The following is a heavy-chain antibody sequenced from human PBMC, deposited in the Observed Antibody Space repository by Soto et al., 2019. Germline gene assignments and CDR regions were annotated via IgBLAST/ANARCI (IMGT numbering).Heavy chain of an antibody. D-gene: IGHD3-3*01. CDR2: INAGNGNT. CDR3: ARAGGGFWSGYYSY. Sequence: ASVKVSCKASGYTFTSYAMHWVRQAPGQRLEWMGWINAGNGNTKYSQKFQGRVTITRDTSASTAYMELSSLRSEDTAVYYCARAGGGFWSGYYSYWGQGTLVTVSS. J-gene: IGHJ4*02. CDR1: GYTFTSYA. V-gene: IGHV1-3*01.